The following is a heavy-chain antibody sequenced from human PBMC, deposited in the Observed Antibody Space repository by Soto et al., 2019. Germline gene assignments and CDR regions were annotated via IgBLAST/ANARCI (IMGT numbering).Heavy chain of an antibody. J-gene: IGHJ4*02. CDR2: IDPSDSYT. D-gene: IGHD3-22*01. Sequence: PGESLKISCKGSGYSFTSYWISWVRQMPGKGLEWMGRIDPSDSYTNYSPSFQGHVTISADKSISTAYLQWSSLKASDTAMYYCARGLRNYYDRSGLHYWGQGTLVTVSS. CDR1: GYSFTSYW. CDR3: ARGLRNYYDRSGLHY. V-gene: IGHV5-10-1*01.